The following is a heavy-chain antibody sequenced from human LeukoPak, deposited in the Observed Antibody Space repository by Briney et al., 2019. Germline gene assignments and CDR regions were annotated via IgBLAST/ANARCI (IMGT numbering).Heavy chain of an antibody. CDR1: GGSFSGYY. J-gene: IGHJ4*02. CDR3: ARGSIAAADSFDY. Sequence: SETLSLTCAVYGGSFSGYYWSWIRQPPGKGLEWIGEINHSGSTNCNPSLKSRVTISVDTSKNQFSLKLSSVTAADAAVYYCARGSIAAADSFDYWGQGTLVTVSS. CDR2: INHSGST. D-gene: IGHD6-13*01. V-gene: IGHV4-34*01.